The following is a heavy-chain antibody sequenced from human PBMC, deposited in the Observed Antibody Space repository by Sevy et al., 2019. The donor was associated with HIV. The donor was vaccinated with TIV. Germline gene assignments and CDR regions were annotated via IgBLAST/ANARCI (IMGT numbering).Heavy chain of an antibody. Sequence: GRSLRLSCAVSGFRFNTYVMSWVRQAPGKGLEWVSSISASGGYTYYADSVKGRFAISRDNSKNTVDLQMNSLRAEDTALYYCAKETTSGYFPWGQGTLVTVSS. CDR3: AKETTSGYFP. V-gene: IGHV3-23*01. D-gene: IGHD3-3*01. CDR1: GFRFNTYV. CDR2: ISASGGYT. J-gene: IGHJ5*02.